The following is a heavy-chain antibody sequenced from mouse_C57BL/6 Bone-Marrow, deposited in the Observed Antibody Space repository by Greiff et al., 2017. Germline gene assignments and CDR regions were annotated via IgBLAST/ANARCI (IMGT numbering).Heavy chain of an antibody. D-gene: IGHD1-1*02. J-gene: IGHJ4*01. CDR2: IYPDSGRT. CDR1: GYTFTDYW. V-gene: IGHV1-26*01. Sequence: VQLQQSGPELVKPGASVKISCKASGYTFTDYWMNWVKQSPGQGLEWIGDIYPDSGRTSYNEKFKSKATLTVDKSSSTAYMELRSLTSEDSAVYYCAPGYGGFYAMDYWGQGTSVTVSS. CDR3: APGYGGFYAMDY.